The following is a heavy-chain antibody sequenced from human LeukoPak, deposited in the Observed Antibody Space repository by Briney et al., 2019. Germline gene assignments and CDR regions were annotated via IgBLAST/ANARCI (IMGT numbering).Heavy chain of an antibody. CDR3: AKDIQLST. CDR2: ISSSGNNA. V-gene: IGHV3-23*01. Sequence: TGGSLRLSCAVSGFTFRDAAMTWVRQAPGKGLEWVSLISSSGNNAYYADSVKGRFTISRDNSKNTLSLQTNSLRVEDTAIYYCAKDIQLSTWGLGTMVTVSS. J-gene: IGHJ3*01. CDR1: GFTFRDAA. D-gene: IGHD5-24*01.